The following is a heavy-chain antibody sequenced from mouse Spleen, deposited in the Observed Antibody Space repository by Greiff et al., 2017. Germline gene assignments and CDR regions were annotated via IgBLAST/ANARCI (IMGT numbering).Heavy chain of an antibody. D-gene: IGHD2-2*01. CDR3: ARHEGYDENWFAY. J-gene: IGHJ3*01. Sequence: EVKLMESGGGLVQPGGSLKLSCATSGFTFSDYYMYWVRQTPEKRLEWVAYISNGGGSTYYPDTVKGRFTISRDNAKNTLYLQMSRLKSEDTAMYYCARHEGYDENWFAYWGQGTLVTVSA. CDR1: GFTFSDYY. CDR2: ISNGGGST. V-gene: IGHV5-12*02.